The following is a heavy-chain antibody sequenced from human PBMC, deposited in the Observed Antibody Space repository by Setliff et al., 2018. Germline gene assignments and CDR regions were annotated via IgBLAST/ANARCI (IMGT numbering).Heavy chain of an antibody. J-gene: IGHJ4*02. CDR2: IYYTGST. Sequence: PSETLSLTCTVSGDSISSSSHYWGWIRQPPGKGLEWIGSIYYTGSTYYNPSLKSRVTMSVDTSKRQFSLKLGSATAADTAVYYCARDMGQPYYFESWGLGTLVTVSS. D-gene: IGHD1-1*01. CDR3: ARDMGQPYYFES. CDR1: GDSISSSSHY. V-gene: IGHV4-39*07.